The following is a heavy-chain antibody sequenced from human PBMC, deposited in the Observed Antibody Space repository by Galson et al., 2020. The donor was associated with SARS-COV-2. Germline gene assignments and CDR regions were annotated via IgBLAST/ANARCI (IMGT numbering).Heavy chain of an antibody. V-gene: IGHV3-21*01. CDR3: TRGGGSDYDY. Sequence: GESLKISCAASGFTLSSYNMNWVRQAPGKGLEWVSSISSRSTYIYYADSVKGRFTISRDNAKNSLYLQMHSLRAEDTAVYYCTRGGGSDYDYWGQGTLVTVSS. D-gene: IGHD3-16*01. CDR1: GFTLSSYN. CDR2: ISSRSTYI. J-gene: IGHJ4*02.